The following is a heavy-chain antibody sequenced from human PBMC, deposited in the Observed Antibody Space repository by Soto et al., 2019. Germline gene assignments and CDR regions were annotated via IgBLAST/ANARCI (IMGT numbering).Heavy chain of an antibody. Sequence: QVQLVESGGGVVQPGRSLRLSCAVSGFTVSTYGMHWVRQAPGKGLEWVAVISRDGGNKYYADSVKGRFTISRDNSRNTLFPVMNSLRGDDMAVYYCTGQVASGYWGQGTLVTVSS. J-gene: IGHJ4*02. CDR2: ISRDGGNK. CDR3: TGQVASGY. V-gene: IGHV3-30*03. CDR1: GFTVSTYG. D-gene: IGHD2-8*02.